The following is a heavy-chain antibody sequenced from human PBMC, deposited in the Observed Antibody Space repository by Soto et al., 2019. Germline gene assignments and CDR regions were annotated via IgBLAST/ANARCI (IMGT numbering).Heavy chain of an antibody. CDR3: ARDLSMIEDY. CDR1: GGTFSSYT. CDR2: IIPILGIA. V-gene: IGHV1-69*08. D-gene: IGHD3-22*01. Sequence: QVQLVQSGAEVKKPGSSVKVSCKASGGTFSSYTISWVRQAPGQGLEWMGRIIPILGIANYAQKFQGRVTITADKSTSTAHMELSSLRSEDTAVYYCARDLSMIEDYWGQGTLVTVSS. J-gene: IGHJ4*02.